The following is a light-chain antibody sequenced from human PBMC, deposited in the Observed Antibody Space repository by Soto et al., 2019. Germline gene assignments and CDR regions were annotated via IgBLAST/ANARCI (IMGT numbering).Light chain of an antibody. CDR2: EVS. CDR3: YSYTSSSTVV. CDR1: SSDVGGYNF. Sequence: QSVLTQPASVFGSPGQSITISCTGTSSDVGGYNFVSWYQQLPGKAPKLMIYEVSNRPSGVSDRFSGSKSGNTASLTISGLQAEDEGDYYCYSYTSSSTVVFGGGTQLTVL. V-gene: IGLV2-14*01. J-gene: IGLJ7*01.